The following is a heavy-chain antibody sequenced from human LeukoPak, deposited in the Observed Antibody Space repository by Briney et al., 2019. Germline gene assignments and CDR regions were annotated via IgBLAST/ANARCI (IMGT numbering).Heavy chain of an antibody. D-gene: IGHD6-19*01. Sequence: ASVKVSCKASGYTFTGYYMHRVRQAPGQGLEWMGWINPNSGGTNYAQKFQGRVTMTRDTSISTAYMELSRLRSDDTAVYYCARSIAVAGWLVRGNNYYMDVWGKGTTVTVSS. CDR3: ARSIAVAGWLVRGNNYYMDV. V-gene: IGHV1-2*02. J-gene: IGHJ6*03. CDR2: INPNSGGT. CDR1: GYTFTGYY.